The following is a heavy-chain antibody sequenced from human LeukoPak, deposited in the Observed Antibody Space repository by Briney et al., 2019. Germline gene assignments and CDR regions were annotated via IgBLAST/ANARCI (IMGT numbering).Heavy chain of an antibody. V-gene: IGHV4-34*01. D-gene: IGHD3-9*01. CDR3: ARGPKDYDILTGYAFDY. J-gene: IGHJ4*02. CDR1: GGSFSGYY. Sequence: PSETLSLTCAVYGGSFSGYYWSWIRQPPGKGLEWIGEINHSGSTNYNPSLKSRVTISVDTSKNQFSLKLSSVTAADTAVYYCARGPKDYDILTGYAFDYWGQGTLVTVSS. CDR2: INHSGST.